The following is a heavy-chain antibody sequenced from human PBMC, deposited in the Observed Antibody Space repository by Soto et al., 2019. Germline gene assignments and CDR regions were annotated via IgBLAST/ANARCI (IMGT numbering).Heavy chain of an antibody. J-gene: IGHJ4*02. V-gene: IGHV4-39*01. Sequence: QLQLQESGPGLVKPSETLSLTCTVSGGSISSSSYYWGWIRQPPGKGLEWIGSIYYSGSTYYNPSPKSRVTISLDRSNNRFSLKLSSVTAADTAVYYCARLRIVGDTRNFAYWGQGTLVTVSS. CDR3: ARLRIVGDTRNFAY. CDR2: IYYSGST. CDR1: GGSISSSSYY. D-gene: IGHD1-26*01.